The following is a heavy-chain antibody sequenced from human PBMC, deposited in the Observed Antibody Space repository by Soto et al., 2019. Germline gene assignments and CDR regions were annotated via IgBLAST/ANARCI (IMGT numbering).Heavy chain of an antibody. V-gene: IGHV4-39*03. CDR1: GVSISSVRSS. J-gene: IGHJ4*01. Sequence: PSETLSLTCGVSGVSISSVRSSWAWIRQPPGKGLEWIGTISSTGATWHRPSLQSRLSMSVDTSKNEVSVRLSSVTAADTAVYYCTTDSYSTMIVVRFDYWGHGTLVTVSS. CDR3: TTDSYSTMIVVRFDY. CDR2: ISSTGAT. D-gene: IGHD3-22*01.